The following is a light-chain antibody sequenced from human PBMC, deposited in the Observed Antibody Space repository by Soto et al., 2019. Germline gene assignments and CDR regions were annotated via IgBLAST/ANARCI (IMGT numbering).Light chain of an antibody. CDR1: QDISNY. Sequence: DIQMTQSPSSLSASVGDRVTITCQASQDISNYLNWYQQKPAKAPKLLIYDASNLETGVPSRFSGSGSGTDVPFTISSLQPEDIATYYCQQYDNLGFTFGGGTNVEIK. V-gene: IGKV1-33*01. CDR2: DAS. J-gene: IGKJ4*02. CDR3: QQYDNLGFT.